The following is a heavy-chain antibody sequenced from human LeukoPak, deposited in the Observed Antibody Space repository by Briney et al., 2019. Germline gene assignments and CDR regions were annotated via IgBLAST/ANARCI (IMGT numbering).Heavy chain of an antibody. V-gene: IGHV1-24*01. D-gene: IGHD3-10*01. J-gene: IGHJ2*01. Sequence: ASAKVSCKVSGYTLTELSMHWVRQAPGKGLEWMGGFDPEDGETIYAQKFQGRVTMTEDTSTDTAYMELSSLRSEDTAVYYCATADFITMVRGAPPNWYFDLWGRGTLVTVSS. CDR3: ATADFITMVRGAPPNWYFDL. CDR2: FDPEDGET. CDR1: GYTLTELS.